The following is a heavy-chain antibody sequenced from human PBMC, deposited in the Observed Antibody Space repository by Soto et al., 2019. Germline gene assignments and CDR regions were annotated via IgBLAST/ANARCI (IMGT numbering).Heavy chain of an antibody. V-gene: IGHV1-2*02. Sequence: GAPMKVSCKAFGYTVTPLVFKWGGQATGQGLAWMGWINPYSGGTNYEQKFQGRVTMTRDTSISTAYMDLSRLRYDDTAVYYCAASIAAQGMDVWGQGTTVTVSS. CDR2: INPYSGGT. J-gene: IGHJ6*02. CDR1: GYTVTPLV. CDR3: AASIAAQGMDV. D-gene: IGHD6-6*01.